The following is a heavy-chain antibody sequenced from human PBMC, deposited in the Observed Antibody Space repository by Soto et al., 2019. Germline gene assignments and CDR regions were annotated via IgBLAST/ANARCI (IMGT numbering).Heavy chain of an antibody. CDR2: IWYDGSNK. CDR3: ARAGGIAVAGIYYYYGMDV. V-gene: IGHV3-33*01. J-gene: IGHJ6*02. D-gene: IGHD6-19*01. CDR1: GFTFSSYG. Sequence: GGSLRLSCAASGFTFSSYGMHWVRQAPGKGLEWVAVIWYDGSNKYYADSVKGRFTISRDNSKNTLYLQVNSLRAEDTAVYYCARAGGIAVAGIYYYYGMDVWGQGTTVTVSS.